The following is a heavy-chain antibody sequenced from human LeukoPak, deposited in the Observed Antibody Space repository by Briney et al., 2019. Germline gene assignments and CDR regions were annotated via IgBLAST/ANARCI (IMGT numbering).Heavy chain of an antibody. D-gene: IGHD2-2*01. J-gene: IGHJ4*02. CDR1: GFTFSSYS. V-gene: IGHV3-48*04. Sequence: GGSLRLSCAASGFTFSSYSMNWVRQAPGKGLEWVSYISSSSSTIYYADSVKGRFTISRDNAKNSLYLQMNSLRAEDTAVYYCARKYCSTTSCLFDNWGQGTLVTVSS. CDR2: ISSSSSTI. CDR3: ARKYCSTTSCLFDN.